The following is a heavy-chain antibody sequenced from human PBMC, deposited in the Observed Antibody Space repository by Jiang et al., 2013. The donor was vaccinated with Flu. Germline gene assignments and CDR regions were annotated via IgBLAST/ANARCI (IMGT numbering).Heavy chain of an antibody. CDR1: GFTFSSYN. J-gene: IGHJ6*02. CDR2: ITSTSSTI. D-gene: IGHD3-22*01. CDR3: ARISYYDSSGLGTSGAMDV. Sequence: QLVESGGGLVQPGGSLRLSCAASGFTFSSYNMNWVRQAPGKGLEWLSYITSTSSTIYYADSVKGRFTISRDNAKNSLYLQMNSLRAEDTAVYYCARISYYDSSGLGTSGAMDVWGQGTTVTVSS. V-gene: IGHV3-48*01.